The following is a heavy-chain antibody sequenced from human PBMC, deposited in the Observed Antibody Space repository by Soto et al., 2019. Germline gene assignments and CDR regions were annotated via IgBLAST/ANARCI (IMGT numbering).Heavy chain of an antibody. V-gene: IGHV4-39*01. CDR1: GGSISSSSYY. Sequence: SETLSLTCTVSGGSISSSSYYWGWIRQPPGKGLEWIGSIYYSGSTYHNPSLKSRVTISVDTSKNQFSLKLSSVTAADTAVYYCARHMNDILTGPNWFDPWGQGTLVTVSS. CDR2: IYYSGST. D-gene: IGHD3-9*01. CDR3: ARHMNDILTGPNWFDP. J-gene: IGHJ5*02.